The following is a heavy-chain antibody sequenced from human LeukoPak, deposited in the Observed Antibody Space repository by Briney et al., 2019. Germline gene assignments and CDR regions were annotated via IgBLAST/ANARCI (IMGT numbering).Heavy chain of an antibody. CDR2: IYYSGST. J-gene: IGHJ6*03. CDR3: ARVNVGVVVAATIYYYYYYMDV. V-gene: IGHV4-59*12. Sequence: SETLSLTCTVSSGSISSYYWSWIRQPPGKGLEWIGYIYYSGSTNYNPSLKSRVTMSVDTSKNQFSLKLSSVTAADTAVYYCARVNVGVVVAATIYYYYYYMDVWGKGTTVTVSS. D-gene: IGHD2-15*01. CDR1: SGSISSYY.